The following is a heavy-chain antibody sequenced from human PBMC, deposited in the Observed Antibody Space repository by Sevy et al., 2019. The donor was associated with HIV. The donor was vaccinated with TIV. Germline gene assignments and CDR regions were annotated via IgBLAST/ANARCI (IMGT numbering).Heavy chain of an antibody. CDR2: IYYSGST. J-gene: IGHJ4*02. Sequence: SETLSLTCTVSGGSISSYYWSWIRQPPGKGLEWIGYIYYSGSTNYNPSLKSRVTISVDTSKNQFSLKLSSVTAADMAVYYCARDRGGSWKIFDYWGQGTLVTVSS. CDR3: ARDRGGSWKIFDY. CDR1: GGSISSYY. D-gene: IGHD6-13*01. V-gene: IGHV4-59*01.